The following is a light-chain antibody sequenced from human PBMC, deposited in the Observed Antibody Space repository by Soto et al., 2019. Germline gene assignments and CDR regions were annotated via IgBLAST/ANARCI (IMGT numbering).Light chain of an antibody. CDR3: CSYAGTYTGV. Sequence: QSALTQPRSVSGSPGQSVSISCTGTSSDVGRYSYVSWYQQHPGKAPKLMIYDVSERPSGVPDRFSGSKSGNTASLTISGLQDEDEADYYCCSYAGTYTGVFGTGTKLTVL. J-gene: IGLJ1*01. CDR1: SSDVGRYSY. V-gene: IGLV2-11*01. CDR2: DVS.